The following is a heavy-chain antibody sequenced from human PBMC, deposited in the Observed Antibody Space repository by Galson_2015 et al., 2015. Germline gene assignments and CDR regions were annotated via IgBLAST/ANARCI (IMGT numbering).Heavy chain of an antibody. D-gene: IGHD3/OR15-3a*01. J-gene: IGHJ5*02. V-gene: IGHV4-59*01. CDR2: ISYSGKT. Sequence: SESLSLTCTVSGGSIRSYYWNWIRQYPGEGLEWIGYISYSGKTNYNSSLKSRVSISVDASMSQISLRLTSVPAADTAVYYCAGDFWTGPEPQGYFDPWGQGSQVTVSS. CDR3: AGDFWTGPEPQGYFDP. CDR1: GGSIRSYY.